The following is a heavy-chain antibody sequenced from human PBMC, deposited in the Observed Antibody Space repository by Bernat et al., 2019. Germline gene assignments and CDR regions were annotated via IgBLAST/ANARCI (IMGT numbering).Heavy chain of an antibody. Sequence: EVQLVQCRAEVKKPGESLKISGKGSGYSFTSYWIGWVRQMPGKGLEWMGIIYPGDSDTRSSPSFQGQVNISDDNSISTAYLQWSSLKASDTAMYYCARLTDFWSAPSYYCYYLAVWGTGPTVTVSS. D-gene: IGHD3-3*01. CDR2: IYPGDSDT. CDR1: GYSFTSYW. J-gene: IGHJ6*03. CDR3: ARLTDFWSAPSYYCYYLAV. V-gene: IGHV5-51*01.